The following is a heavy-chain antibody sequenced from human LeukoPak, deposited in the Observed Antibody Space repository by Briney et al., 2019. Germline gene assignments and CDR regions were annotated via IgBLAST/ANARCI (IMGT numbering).Heavy chain of an antibody. J-gene: IGHJ4*02. V-gene: IGHV4-39*01. CDR1: GGSISSSSYY. CDR3: ARMKGIAARPFDY. Sequence: SETLSLTCTVSGGSISSSSYYWGWIRQPPGKGLEWIGSIYYSRSTYSNPAIKSRVTITVDTSTNQYSPKLSSVTAADTPVYYCARMKGIAARPFDYWGQGTLVTVSS. CDR2: IYYSRST. D-gene: IGHD6-6*01.